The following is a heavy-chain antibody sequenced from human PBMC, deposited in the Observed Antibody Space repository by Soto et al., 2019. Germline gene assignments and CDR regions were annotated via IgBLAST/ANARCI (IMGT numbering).Heavy chain of an antibody. Sequence: PSETLSLTCAVYGGSFSGYYWTWIRQPPGKGLEWIGEVNRRGSTNYNPSLKDRVTISVDTSKNQFSLKLTSVAAADTAIYYCGRAGDNSGYCDYWGQGIQVTVSS. J-gene: IGHJ4*02. CDR1: GGSFSGYY. CDR3: GRAGDNSGYCDY. D-gene: IGHD3-22*01. CDR2: VNRRGST. V-gene: IGHV4-34*01.